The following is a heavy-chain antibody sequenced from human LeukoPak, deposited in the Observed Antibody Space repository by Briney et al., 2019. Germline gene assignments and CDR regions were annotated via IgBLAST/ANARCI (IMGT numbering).Heavy chain of an antibody. Sequence: SETLSLTCAVYGGSFSGYYWSWIRQPPGKGLEWIGEINHSGSTNYNPSLKSRVTISVDTSKNQFSLKLSSVTAADTAVYYCARGQNYYDSSGYYLASGYFDYWGQGTLATVSS. CDR2: INHSGST. CDR3: ARGQNYYDSSGYYLASGYFDY. D-gene: IGHD3-22*01. J-gene: IGHJ4*02. V-gene: IGHV4-34*01. CDR1: GGSFSGYY.